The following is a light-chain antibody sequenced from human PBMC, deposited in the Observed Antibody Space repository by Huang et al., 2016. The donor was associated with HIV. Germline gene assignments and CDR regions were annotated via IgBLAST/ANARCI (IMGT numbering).Light chain of an antibody. J-gene: IGKJ2*01. CDR1: QSLSGW. CDR2: KAS. V-gene: IGKV1-5*03. CDR3: QQLQSSPYT. Sequence: DIQMTQSPSTLSASIGDRVNITCRASQSLSGWLAWYQQKPGKAPTLLISKASSLQSGVPPRFSGSGSGTDFILTISSLQPDDFAAYYCQQLQSSPYTFGQGTKLEIK.